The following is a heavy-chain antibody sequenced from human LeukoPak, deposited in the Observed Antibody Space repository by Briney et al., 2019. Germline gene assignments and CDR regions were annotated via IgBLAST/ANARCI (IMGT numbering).Heavy chain of an antibody. J-gene: IGHJ4*02. CDR1: GFTFDDYA. V-gene: IGHV3-9*01. Sequence: QPGRSLRLSCAASGFTFDDYAMHWVRHASGRGLEWVSGISWNSGTIGYADSVKGRFTISRDNAKNSLVLEMNSLRAEDTALYYCVKDMDPSGHYYDQVFEYWGQGTLVTVSS. CDR3: VKDMDPSGHYYDQVFEY. D-gene: IGHD3-22*01. CDR2: ISWNSGTI.